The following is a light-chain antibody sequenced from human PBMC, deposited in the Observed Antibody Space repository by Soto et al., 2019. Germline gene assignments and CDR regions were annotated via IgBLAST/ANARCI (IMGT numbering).Light chain of an antibody. V-gene: IGLV1-44*01. CDR3: SAWDNSLNGYV. J-gene: IGLJ1*01. CDR2: TAG. Sequence: QSVLTQPLSASASPGQRVTISCSGASSNIGSNTVAWYQHLPGTAPPRLIFTAGRRPSGVPGRFSGSKSGTSASLAISGLQSEDEGDYYCSAWDNSLNGYVFGPGTKLTVL. CDR1: SSNIGSNT.